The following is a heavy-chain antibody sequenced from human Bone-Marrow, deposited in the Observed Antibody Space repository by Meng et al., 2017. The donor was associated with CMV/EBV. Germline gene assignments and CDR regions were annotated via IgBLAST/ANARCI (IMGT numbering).Heavy chain of an antibody. V-gene: IGHV1-69*05. CDR2: IIPIFGTA. D-gene: IGHD3-10*01. Sequence: SVKVSCKASGGTFSSYAISWVRQAPGQGLEWMGGIIPIFGTANYAQKFQGRVTITTDESTSTAYMELSSLRSEDTAVYYCARAHWVRGVIISDAFDIWGQGTMVTF. CDR3: ARAHWVRGVIISDAFDI. CDR1: GGTFSSYA. J-gene: IGHJ3*02.